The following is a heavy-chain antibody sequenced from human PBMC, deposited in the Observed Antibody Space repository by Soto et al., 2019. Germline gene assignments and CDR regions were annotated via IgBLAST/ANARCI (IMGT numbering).Heavy chain of an antibody. D-gene: IGHD3-10*01. CDR3: AYLPLGGLWFGESTGYYYMDV. V-gene: IGHV1-3*01. Sequence: QVQLVQSGAEVKKPGASVKVCCKASGYTFTSYAMHWVRQAPGQRLEWMGWINAGNGNTKYSQKFQGRVTITRDTSASTAYMELSSLRSEDTAVYYCAYLPLGGLWFGESTGYYYMDVWGKGTTVTVSS. CDR2: INAGNGNT. CDR1: GYTFTSYA. J-gene: IGHJ6*03.